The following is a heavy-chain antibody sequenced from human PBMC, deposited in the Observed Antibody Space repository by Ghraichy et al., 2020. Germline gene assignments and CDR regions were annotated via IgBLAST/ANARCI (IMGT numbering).Heavy chain of an antibody. D-gene: IGHD6-13*01. CDR2: ISSSTSTI. J-gene: IGHJ4*02. V-gene: IGHV3-48*02. Sequence: GESLNISCAASGFTFSSYSMNWVRQAPGKGLEWVSYISSSTSTIYYADSVKGRFTISRDNAKNSLYLQMNSLRDEDTAVYYCARSSWYPDYWGQGTLVTVST. CDR3: ARSSWYPDY. CDR1: GFTFSSYS.